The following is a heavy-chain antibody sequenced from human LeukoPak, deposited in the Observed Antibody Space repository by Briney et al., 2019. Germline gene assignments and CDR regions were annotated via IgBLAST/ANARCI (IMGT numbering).Heavy chain of an antibody. Sequence: LETLSLTCAVYGGSFSGYCWSWIRQPPGKGLEWIGEINHSGSTNYNPSLKSRVTISVDTSKNQFSLKLSSVTAADTAVYYCARGGRRYCTNGVCYRNLNYDYWGQGTLVTVSS. V-gene: IGHV4-34*01. D-gene: IGHD2-8*01. J-gene: IGHJ4*02. CDR2: INHSGST. CDR1: GGSFSGYC. CDR3: ARGGRRYCTNGVCYRNLNYDY.